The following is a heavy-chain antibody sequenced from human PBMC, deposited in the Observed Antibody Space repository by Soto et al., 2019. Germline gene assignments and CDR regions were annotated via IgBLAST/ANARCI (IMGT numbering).Heavy chain of an antibody. V-gene: IGHV3-23*01. CDR3: AKDTQEYYYYSSSYPPV. CDR1: GFTFSSYA. J-gene: IGHJ1*01. D-gene: IGHD3-22*01. CDR2: ISGSRGST. Sequence: GGSLRLSCAASGFTFSSYAMNWVSQDPGKGLEWVSAISGSRGSTYYADSVKGRFTISSDNAWNTLYLQMNSLRAEDTAVYYCAKDTQEYYYYSSSYPPVWGQGTLVTVSS.